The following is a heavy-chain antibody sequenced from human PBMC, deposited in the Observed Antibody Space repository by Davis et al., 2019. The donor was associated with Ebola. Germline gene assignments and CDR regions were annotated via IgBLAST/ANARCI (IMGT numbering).Heavy chain of an antibody. CDR1: GFTFSSYS. Sequence: GESLKTSCAASGFTFSSYSMNWVRQAPGKGLEWVSSISSSSSYIYYADSVKGRFTISRDNAKNSLYLQMNSLRAEDTAVYYCARAGVREPYFDYWGQGTLVTVSS. CDR2: ISSSSSYI. D-gene: IGHD1-14*01. J-gene: IGHJ4*02. V-gene: IGHV3-21*01. CDR3: ARAGVREPYFDY.